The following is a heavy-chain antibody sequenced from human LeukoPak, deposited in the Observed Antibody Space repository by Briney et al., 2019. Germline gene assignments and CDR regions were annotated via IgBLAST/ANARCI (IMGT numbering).Heavy chain of an antibody. V-gene: IGHV3-33*01. CDR3: AREMTYRIAAADY. CDR2: IWYDGSNK. D-gene: IGHD6-13*01. J-gene: IGHJ4*02. Sequence: GGSLRLSCAASGFTFSSYGMHWVRQAPGKGLEWVAVIWYDGSNKYYADSVKGRFTISRDNSKNTLYLQMNSLRAEDTAVYYCAREMTYRIAAADYWGQGTLVTVSS. CDR1: GFTFSSYG.